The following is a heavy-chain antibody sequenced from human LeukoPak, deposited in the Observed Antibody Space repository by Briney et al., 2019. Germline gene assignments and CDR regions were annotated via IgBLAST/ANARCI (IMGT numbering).Heavy chain of an antibody. D-gene: IGHD3-22*01. V-gene: IGHV3-23*01. CDR2: ISGSGGST. Sequence: SGGSLRLSCAASGFTFSSYAMSWVRQAPGKGLEWVSAISGSGGSTYYADSVKGRFTISRDNSKNTLYLQMNSLRAEDTAVYYCAKDRVWYYYDSSGYYLDYWGQGTLVTVSS. CDR1: GFTFSSYA. CDR3: AKDRVWYYYDSSGYYLDY. J-gene: IGHJ4*02.